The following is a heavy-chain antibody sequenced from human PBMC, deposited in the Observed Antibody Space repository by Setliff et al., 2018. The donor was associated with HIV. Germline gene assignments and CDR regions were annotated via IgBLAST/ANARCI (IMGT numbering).Heavy chain of an antibody. CDR3: ARGRFWGPH. V-gene: IGHV1-3*01. Sequence: GASVKVSCKASGYIFTNYAMQWVRQAPGQGLEWMGWINAGNGSTKYSQKFQGRVTITRDTSASTAYMELSSLTSDDTAVYYCARGRFWGPHWGQGTLVTVSS. CDR2: INAGNGST. D-gene: IGHD7-27*01. J-gene: IGHJ4*02. CDR1: GYIFTNYA.